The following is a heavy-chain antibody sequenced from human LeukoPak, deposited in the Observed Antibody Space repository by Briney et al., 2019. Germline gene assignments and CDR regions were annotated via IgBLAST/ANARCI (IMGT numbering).Heavy chain of an antibody. J-gene: IGHJ5*01. V-gene: IGHV6-1*01. CDR2: TFYRSKWYY. Sequence: SQTLSLTCGISGDSVSSNDAAWSWIRQSPSRGLEWLGRTFYRSKWYYDYAPSVRSRITINPDTSKSQFSLQLDSVTPEDTAVYYCAREVAIVRGVRIWFDSWGPGILVTVSS. CDR1: GDSVSSNDAA. D-gene: IGHD3-10*01. CDR3: AREVAIVRGVRIWFDS.